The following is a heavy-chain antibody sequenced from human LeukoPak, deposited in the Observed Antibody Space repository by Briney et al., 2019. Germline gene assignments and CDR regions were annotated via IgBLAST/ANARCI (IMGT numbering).Heavy chain of an antibody. V-gene: IGHV4-34*01. CDR1: GGSFSGYY. J-gene: IGHJ5*02. CDR3: ARSYGDYSWFDP. CDR2: INHSGST. Sequence: SETLSLTCAVYGGSFSGYYWSWIRQPSGKGLEWIGEINHSGSTNYNPSLKSRVTISVDTSKNQFSLKLSSVTAADTAVYYCARSYGDYSWFDPWGQGTLVTVSS. D-gene: IGHD4-17*01.